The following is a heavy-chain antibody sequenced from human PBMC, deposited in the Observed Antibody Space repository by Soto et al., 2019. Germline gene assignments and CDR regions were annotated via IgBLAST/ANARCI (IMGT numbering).Heavy chain of an antibody. V-gene: IGHV3-23*01. D-gene: IGHD2-15*01. Sequence: LRLSCAASGFTFSSYAMSWVRQAPGKGLEWVSAISGSGGSTYYADSVKGRFTISRDNSKNTLYLQMNSLRAEDTAVYYCAKEFVDQYCSGGSCYRNYYYYYGMDVWGQGTTVTVSS. CDR2: ISGSGGST. CDR3: AKEFVDQYCSGGSCYRNYYYYYGMDV. CDR1: GFTFSSYA. J-gene: IGHJ6*02.